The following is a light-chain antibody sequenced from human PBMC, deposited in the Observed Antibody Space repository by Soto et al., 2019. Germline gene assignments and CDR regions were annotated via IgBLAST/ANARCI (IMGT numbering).Light chain of an antibody. Sequence: DIQMTQSPSTLSGSVGDRFTITCRASQTISSWLAWYQQKPGKAPKLLIYKASTLKSGVPSRFSGGGSGTEFTLTISSLQPDDFATYYCQHYNSYSEAFGQGTKVELK. CDR1: QTISSW. CDR2: KAS. J-gene: IGKJ1*01. V-gene: IGKV1-5*03. CDR3: QHYNSYSEA.